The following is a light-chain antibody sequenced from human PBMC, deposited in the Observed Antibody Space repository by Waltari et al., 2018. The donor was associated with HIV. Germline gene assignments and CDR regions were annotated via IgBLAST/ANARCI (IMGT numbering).Light chain of an antibody. CDR2: RNN. J-gene: IGLJ3*02. CDR3: AAWDDSLSGVL. Sequence: QSVLTQPPSASGAPGQRVTMSCSGSSSNIGGNYVYWYQHLPGSAPKLLISRNNNRPPGGPDRFAGSKSSTSASLAISGRRSEDEADYYCAAWDDSLSGVLFGGGTKLTVL. V-gene: IGLV1-47*01. CDR1: SSNIGGNY.